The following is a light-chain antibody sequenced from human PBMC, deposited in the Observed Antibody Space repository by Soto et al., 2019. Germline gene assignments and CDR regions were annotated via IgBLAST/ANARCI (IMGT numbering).Light chain of an antibody. V-gene: IGLV2-14*03. CDR3: SSYTNSSTL. Sequence: QSALTQPASVSGSPGQSITISCTGTSSDIGANNYVSWYQQHPGKAPKLMIYDVTNRPSGVSNRFSGSKSGNTASLTVSGLQAEDEADYYCSSYTNSSTLFGGGTKLTVL. J-gene: IGLJ2*01. CDR1: SSDIGANNY. CDR2: DVT.